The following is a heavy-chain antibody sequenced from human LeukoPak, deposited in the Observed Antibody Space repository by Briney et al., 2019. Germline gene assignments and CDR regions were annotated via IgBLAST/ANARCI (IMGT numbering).Heavy chain of an antibody. V-gene: IGHV3-23*01. CDR2: ISGSGGST. CDR1: GFTFSSYA. Sequence: GGSLRLSCAASGFTFSSYAMSWVRQAPGKGLEWVSAISGSGGSTYYADSVKGRFTISRDNSKNTLYLQMNGLRAEDTAVYYCAKGRQWLVDAFDIWGQGTMVTVSS. J-gene: IGHJ3*02. CDR3: AKGRQWLVDAFDI. D-gene: IGHD6-19*01.